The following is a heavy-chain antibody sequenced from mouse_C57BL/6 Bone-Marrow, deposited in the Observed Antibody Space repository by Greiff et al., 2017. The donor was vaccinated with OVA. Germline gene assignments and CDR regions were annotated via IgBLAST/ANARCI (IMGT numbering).Heavy chain of an antibody. CDR2: ISDGGSYT. Sequence: EVKLVESGGGLVKPGGSLKLSCAASGFTFSSYAMSWVRQTPEKRLEWVATISDGGSYTYYPDNVKGRVTISRDNAKNNLYLQMSHLKSEDTAMYYCARDYFYAMDYWGQGTSVTVSS. V-gene: IGHV5-4*03. D-gene: IGHD1-1*01. J-gene: IGHJ4*01. CDR3: ARDYFYAMDY. CDR1: GFTFSSYA.